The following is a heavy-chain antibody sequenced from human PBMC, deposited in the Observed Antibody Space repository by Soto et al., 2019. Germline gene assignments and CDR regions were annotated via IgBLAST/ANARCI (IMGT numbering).Heavy chain of an antibody. V-gene: IGHV4-39*01. CDR3: ARGFGRSHFDY. CDR2: FHYSGST. CDR1: GGSISSRDSY. D-gene: IGHD3-16*01. J-gene: IGHJ4*02. Sequence: SETLSLTCTVCGGSISSRDSYWGWTRQPPGKGLEWIGSFHYSGSTYYNPSLKSRVTISVDTSKNQLSLRVTSVTAADTAVYYCARGFGRSHFDYWGQGTLVTVSS.